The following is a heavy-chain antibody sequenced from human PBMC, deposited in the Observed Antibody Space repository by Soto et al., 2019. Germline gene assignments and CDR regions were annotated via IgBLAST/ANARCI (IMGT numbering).Heavy chain of an antibody. CDR1: GFIVSSNY. Sequence: EVQVVESGGGLIQPGGSLRLSCAASGFIVSSNYMSWVRQAPGKGLEWVSVIYSGGSTYYADSVKGRFTISRDNSKNTLYLQMNSLRVEDTAVYYCERDPREKYGMDVWGQGTTVTVSS. J-gene: IGHJ6*02. CDR2: IYSGGST. CDR3: ERDPREKYGMDV. V-gene: IGHV3-53*01.